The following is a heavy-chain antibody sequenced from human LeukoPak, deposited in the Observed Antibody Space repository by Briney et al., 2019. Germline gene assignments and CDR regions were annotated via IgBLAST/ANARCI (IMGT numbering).Heavy chain of an antibody. CDR3: ARVPTVVVPAAT. CDR1: GFTFSSYS. CDR2: ISSSSSTI. Sequence: GSLRLSCAASGFTFSSYSMNWVRQAPGKGLEWVSYISSSSSTIYYADSVKDRFTISRDNAKNSLYLQMNSLRAEDTAVYYCARVPTVVVPAATWGQGTMSPSLQ. D-gene: IGHD2-2*01. J-gene: IGHJ3*01. V-gene: IGHV3-48*01.